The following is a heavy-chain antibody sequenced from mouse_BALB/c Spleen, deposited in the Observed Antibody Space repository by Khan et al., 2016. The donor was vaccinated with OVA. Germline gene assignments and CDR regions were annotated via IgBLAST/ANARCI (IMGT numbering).Heavy chain of an antibody. CDR1: GYSFTSYL. CDR3: TRGGYSSFAY. J-gene: IGHJ3*01. CDR2: IFPGSSDT. V-gene: IGHV1-5*01. D-gene: IGHD1-3*01. Sequence: VQLKQSGTVLARPGASVKMSCKASGYSFTSYLIHWVKQRPGQGLEWIGDIFPGSSDTSYNQKFKDKAKLTAGTSASTAYMELSNLTNEDSAVYYCTRGGYSSFAYWGQGTLVTVSA.